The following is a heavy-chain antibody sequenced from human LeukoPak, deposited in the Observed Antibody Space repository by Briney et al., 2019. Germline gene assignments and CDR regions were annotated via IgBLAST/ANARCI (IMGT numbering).Heavy chain of an antibody. CDR3: ARASNYDSSILKY. CDR1: GYTFSSDS. CDR2: INAGNGNT. D-gene: IGHD3-22*01. Sequence: KFSCNAFGYTFSSDSFYWGSHAPRQKGEGLGWINAGNGNTKYSQKFQGRVTITRDTSASTAYMELSSLRSEDTAVYYCARASNYDSSILKYWGQGTLVTVSS. J-gene: IGHJ4*02. V-gene: IGHV1-3*01.